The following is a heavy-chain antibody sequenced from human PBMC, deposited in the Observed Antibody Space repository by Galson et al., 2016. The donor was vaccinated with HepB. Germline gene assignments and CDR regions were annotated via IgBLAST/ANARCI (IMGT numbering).Heavy chain of an antibody. J-gene: IGHJ3*02. D-gene: IGHD2-15*01. Sequence: SLRLSCAASGFTFSNYSMNWVRQAPGKGLEWVSSISSSSSYIYYADSVKGRFTISRDNAKNSLYLQTNSLRAEDTAVYYCARDTVVMVVAALVFDIWGQGTMVTVSS. V-gene: IGHV3-21*01. CDR1: GFTFSNYS. CDR3: ARDTVVMVVAALVFDI. CDR2: ISSSSSYI.